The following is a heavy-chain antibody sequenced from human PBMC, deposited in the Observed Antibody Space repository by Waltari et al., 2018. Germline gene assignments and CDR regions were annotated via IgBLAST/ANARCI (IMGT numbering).Heavy chain of an antibody. CDR3: ARGREGTDAFDI. Sequence: QVQLQQWGAGLLKPSATLSLTCAVYGGSFSGYYWSWIRQPPGKGLEWIGEISHSGSTNYNPSLKSRVTISVDTSKNQFSLKLSSVTAADTAVYYCARGREGTDAFDIWGQGTMVTVSS. J-gene: IGHJ3*02. D-gene: IGHD3-10*01. CDR1: GGSFSGYY. V-gene: IGHV4-34*01. CDR2: ISHSGST.